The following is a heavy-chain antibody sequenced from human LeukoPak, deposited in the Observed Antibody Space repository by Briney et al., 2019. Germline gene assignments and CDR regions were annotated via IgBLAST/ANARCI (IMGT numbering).Heavy chain of an antibody. J-gene: IGHJ2*01. CDR2: IYHTGST. V-gene: IGHV4-31*11. CDR1: GGSIISDNSY. Sequence: PSETLSLTCGVSGGSIISDNSYWSWIRQHPGKGLEWIGYIYHTGSTYYNPSLKSRVTISVGTSKSHFSLKLSSLTAADTAVYYCARAVGYDVLTGYNRGWFFDLWGRGTLVTVSS. CDR3: ARAVGYDVLTGYNRGWFFDL. D-gene: IGHD3-9*01.